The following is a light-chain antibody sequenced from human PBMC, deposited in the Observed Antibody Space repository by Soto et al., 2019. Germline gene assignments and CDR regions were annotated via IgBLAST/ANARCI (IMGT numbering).Light chain of an antibody. CDR2: LGS. J-gene: IGKJ2*01. Sequence: DIVMTQSPLSLPVTPGEPASISCRSSQSLLHSNGYNYLDWYLQKPGQSPQLLIYLGSNRASGVTDRFSGSGSGTDFTLNISRVEAEDVGVYYCMQALQTPRTFCQGTKLEIK. CDR3: MQALQTPRT. V-gene: IGKV2-28*01. CDR1: QSLLHSNGYNY.